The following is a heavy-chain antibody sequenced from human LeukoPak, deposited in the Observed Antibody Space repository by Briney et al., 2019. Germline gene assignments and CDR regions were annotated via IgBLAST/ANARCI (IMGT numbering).Heavy chain of an antibody. Sequence: GRSLRLSCAASGFTFSSYAMHWVRQAPGKGVEGVAVISYDGSNKYYADSVKGRFTISRDNSKNTLYLQMNSLRAEDTAVYYCARGGSSSWYYDYWGQGTLVTVSS. J-gene: IGHJ4*02. CDR1: GFTFSSYA. CDR3: ARGGSSSWYYDY. D-gene: IGHD6-13*01. CDR2: ISYDGSNK. V-gene: IGHV3-30-3*01.